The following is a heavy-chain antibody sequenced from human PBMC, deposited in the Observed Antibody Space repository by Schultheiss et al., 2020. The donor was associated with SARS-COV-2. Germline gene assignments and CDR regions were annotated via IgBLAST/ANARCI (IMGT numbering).Heavy chain of an antibody. J-gene: IGHJ4*02. D-gene: IGHD3-10*01. CDR1: GFTFSNYA. V-gene: IGHV3-30-3*01. CDR3: ARGWGVIGY. Sequence: GGSLRLSCAASGFTFSNYAMSWVRQAPGKGLEWVAVISYDGSNKYYADSVKGRFTISRDNSKNTLYLQMNSLRVEDTAVYYCARGWGVIGYWGQGTLVTVSS. CDR2: ISYDGSNK.